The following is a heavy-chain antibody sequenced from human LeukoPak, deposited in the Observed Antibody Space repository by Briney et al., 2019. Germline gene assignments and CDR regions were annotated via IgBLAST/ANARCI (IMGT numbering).Heavy chain of an antibody. Sequence: PSETLSLTCAVYGGSFSDYYWSWIRQPPGKGLEWIGKINHSGSTNYNPPLKSRVTISVDTSKNQFSLKVSAVTAADTAVYYCARGEGARDGYNYEGPFYFDYWGQGTLVTVSS. D-gene: IGHD5-24*01. CDR3: ARGEGARDGYNYEGPFYFDY. V-gene: IGHV4-34*01. CDR2: INHSGST. J-gene: IGHJ4*02. CDR1: GGSFSDYY.